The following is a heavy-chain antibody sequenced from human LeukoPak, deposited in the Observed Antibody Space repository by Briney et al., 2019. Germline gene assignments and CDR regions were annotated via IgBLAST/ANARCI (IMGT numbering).Heavy chain of an antibody. Sequence: SETLSLTCAVYGGSFSGYYWSWIRQPPGKGLEWIGEINHSGSTNYNPSLKSRVTISVDTSKNQFSLKLSSVTAADTAVYYCARRITMVRGVSASLQPWGQGTLVTVSS. V-gene: IGHV4-34*01. D-gene: IGHD3-10*01. CDR3: ARRITMVRGVSASLQP. CDR1: GGSFSGYY. CDR2: INHSGST. J-gene: IGHJ5*02.